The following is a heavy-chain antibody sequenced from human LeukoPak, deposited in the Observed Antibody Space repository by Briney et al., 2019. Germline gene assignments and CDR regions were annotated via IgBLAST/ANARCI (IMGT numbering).Heavy chain of an antibody. CDR3: ARVGPISCTSCYYDYNYYMDV. V-gene: IGHV1-69*05. J-gene: IGHJ6*03. CDR2: IIPIFGTA. Sequence: SVKVSCKASGGTFSSYAISWVRQAPGQGLEWMGGIIPIFGTANYAQKFQGRVTITTDESTSTAYMELSSLRPEDTAVYYCARVGPISCTSCYYDYNYYMDVWGKGTKVNVSS. D-gene: IGHD2-2*01. CDR1: GGTFSSYA.